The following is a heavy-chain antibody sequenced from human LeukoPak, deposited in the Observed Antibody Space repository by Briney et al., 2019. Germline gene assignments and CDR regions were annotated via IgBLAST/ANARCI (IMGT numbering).Heavy chain of an antibody. CDR1: GGSISSGSYY. CDR2: IYTSGST. V-gene: IGHV4-61*02. Sequence: SETLSLTCTVSGGSISSGSYYWSWIRQPAGKGLEWIGRIYTSGSTSYNPSLKSRVTISVDTSKNQFSLKLSSVTAADTAVYYCARGYDSSGWAAFDIWGQGTMVTVSS. D-gene: IGHD3-22*01. J-gene: IGHJ3*02. CDR3: ARGYDSSGWAAFDI.